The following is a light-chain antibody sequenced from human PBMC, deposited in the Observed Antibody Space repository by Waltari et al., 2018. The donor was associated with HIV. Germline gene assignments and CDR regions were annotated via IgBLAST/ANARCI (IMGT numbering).Light chain of an antibody. J-gene: IGKJ1*01. CDR2: GAF. Sequence: EKVMTQSPATLSVSPGERANLSCRASQSVSSNLAWYQQKPGQAPRLLIYGAFTRATGIPARFSGSGSGTEFTLTISSLQSEDFAVYYCQHYNNWPWTFGQGTKVATK. CDR1: QSVSSN. CDR3: QHYNNWPWT. V-gene: IGKV3-15*01.